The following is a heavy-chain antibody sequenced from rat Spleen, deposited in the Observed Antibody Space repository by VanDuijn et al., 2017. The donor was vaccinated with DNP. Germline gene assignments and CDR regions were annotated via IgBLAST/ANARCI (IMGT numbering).Heavy chain of an antibody. D-gene: IGHD1-10*01. V-gene: IGHV2S12*01. CDR3: TREREPNNNPFYFDC. J-gene: IGHJ2*01. CDR1: GFSLTTNG. CDR2: ISSVGKT. Sequence: QVQLKESGPGLVQPSQTLSLTCAVSGFSLTTNGVSWVRQPPGKGLEWIAAISSVGKTYYNSALKSRLSISRDTSKSHVFLRMNSLQTEDTAIYFCTREREPNNNPFYFDCWGQGVMVTVSS.